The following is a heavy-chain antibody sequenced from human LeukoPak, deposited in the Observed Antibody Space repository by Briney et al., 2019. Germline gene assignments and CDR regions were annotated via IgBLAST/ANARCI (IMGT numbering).Heavy chain of an antibody. CDR3: ASLTGTARGY. D-gene: IGHD1-7*01. CDR1: GGSISSGDYF. J-gene: IGHJ4*02. Sequence: TSQTLSLTCTVSGGSISSGDYFWSWLRQPPGKGLEWIGYIYYTGSTYYNPSLKSRVTISLDTSMNQFSLKLSPVTAAGTAVYYCASLTGTARGYWGQGTLVSVSS. V-gene: IGHV4-30-4*01. CDR2: IYYTGST.